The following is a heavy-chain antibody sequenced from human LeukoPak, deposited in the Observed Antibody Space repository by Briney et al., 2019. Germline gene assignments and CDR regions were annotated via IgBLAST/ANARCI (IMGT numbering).Heavy chain of an antibody. CDR3: ARNRVETGYCSSTSCPTGYYYYYYGMDV. V-gene: IGHV1-69*01. CDR2: IIPIFGTA. CDR1: GGTFSSYA. Sequence: GSSVKVSCKASGGTFSSYAISWLRQAPGQGLEWMGGIIPIFGTANYAQKFQGRVTITADESTSTAYMELSSLRSEDTAVYYCARNRVETGYCSSTSCPTGYYYYYYGMDVWGQGTTVTVSS. J-gene: IGHJ6*02. D-gene: IGHD2-2*03.